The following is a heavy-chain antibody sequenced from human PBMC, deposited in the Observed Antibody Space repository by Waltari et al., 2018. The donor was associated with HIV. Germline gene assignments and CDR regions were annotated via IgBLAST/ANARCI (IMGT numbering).Heavy chain of an antibody. CDR2: RNPDGSET. J-gene: IGHJ4*02. CDR3: ARAGGAWNRFDY. Sequence: EVQLVESGGGLVQPGGSLRLSCAASGFTFRNHWMTWVRQDPGKGQEWMDNRNPDGSETDQVDSAKGRFTISRDNAKNSWYLQMNSLRVEDTAVYYCARAGGAWNRFDYWGQGTLVTVSS. V-gene: IGHV3-7*01. D-gene: IGHD1-1*01. CDR1: GFTFRNHW.